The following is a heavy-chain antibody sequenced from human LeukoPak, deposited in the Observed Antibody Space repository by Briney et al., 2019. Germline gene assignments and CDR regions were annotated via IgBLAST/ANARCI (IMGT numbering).Heavy chain of an antibody. CDR3: ASGRGHWFDA. Sequence: SETLSLTRTVSGGSISSRSDYWGWLRQPPGKGLEWIGSIYSSGSAYYVPSLKSRVRISVNTSKNQFTLKLSSVTAADTAVDYGASGRGHWFDAWGQGTLVTVSS. CDR2: IYSSGSA. J-gene: IGHJ5*02. CDR1: GGSISSRSDY. V-gene: IGHV4-39*01. D-gene: IGHD1-26*01.